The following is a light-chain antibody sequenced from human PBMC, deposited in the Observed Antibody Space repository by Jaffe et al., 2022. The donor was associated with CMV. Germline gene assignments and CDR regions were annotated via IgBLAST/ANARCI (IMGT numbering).Light chain of an antibody. J-gene: IGKJ3*01. V-gene: IGKV1-39*01. CDR3: QQSYSTPFT. CDR1: QSINRD. Sequence: DIQMTQSPSSLSASVGDRVTITCRASQSINRDLNWYQQKPGKAPKVMIYDASSLQSGVPSRFSGSGSGTDFTLTISSLQPEDFASYYCQQSYSTPFTFGPGTKVDIK. CDR2: DAS.